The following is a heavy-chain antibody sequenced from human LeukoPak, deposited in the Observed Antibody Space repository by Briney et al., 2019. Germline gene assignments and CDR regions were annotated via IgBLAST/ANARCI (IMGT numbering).Heavy chain of an antibody. CDR1: GYTFTSYA. D-gene: IGHD6-19*01. CDR2: INAGNGNT. J-gene: IGHJ5*02. V-gene: IGHV1-3*01. CDR3: ARDGSGWYGYNWFDP. Sequence: ASVKVSCKASGYTFTSYAMHWVRQAPGQRLEWMGWINAGNGNTKYSQKFQGRVTITRDTSASTAYMELSSLRSEDTAVYYCARDGSGWYGYNWFDPWGQGTLVTVSS.